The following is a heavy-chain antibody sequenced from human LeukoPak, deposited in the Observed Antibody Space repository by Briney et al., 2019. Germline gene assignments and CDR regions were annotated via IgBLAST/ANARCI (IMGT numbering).Heavy chain of an antibody. CDR1: GFTVSSNY. Sequence: GGSLRLSCAASGFTVSSNYMSWVRQAPGKGLEWVSVIYSGGSTYYADSVKGRFTISRDNSKNTLYLQMNSLRAEDTAVYYCARDLGVYRRAFDIWGQGTMVTVSS. CDR3: ARDLGVYRRAFDI. V-gene: IGHV3-66*01. D-gene: IGHD3-10*01. CDR2: IYSGGST. J-gene: IGHJ3*02.